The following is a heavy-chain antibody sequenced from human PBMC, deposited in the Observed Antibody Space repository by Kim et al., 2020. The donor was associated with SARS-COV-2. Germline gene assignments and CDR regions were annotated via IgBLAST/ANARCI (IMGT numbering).Heavy chain of an antibody. D-gene: IGHD6-13*01. V-gene: IGHV3-11*06. Sequence: VNGRFTIARDNAKNSLYRQMNRLRAEDTAVYYCARKGGIAAAGTWGWFDPWGQGTLVTVSS. CDR3: ARKGGIAAAGTWGWFDP. J-gene: IGHJ5*02.